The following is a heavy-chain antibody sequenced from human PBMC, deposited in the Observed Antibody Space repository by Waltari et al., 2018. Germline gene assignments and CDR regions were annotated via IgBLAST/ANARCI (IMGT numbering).Heavy chain of an antibody. CDR1: GFNFGDYA. Sequence: EVQLAESGGGLVRPGRSLRLSCTASGFNFGDYAMTWVRQVPGKGLEWVGFIRSKTYGGAPEYAASVKGRFTIARDDSKSVAYLQMNSLRTEDTALYYCTRADGMTDLDYWGQGALVTVSS. CDR2: IRSKTYGGAP. V-gene: IGHV3-49*04. J-gene: IGHJ4*02. CDR3: TRADGMTDLDY.